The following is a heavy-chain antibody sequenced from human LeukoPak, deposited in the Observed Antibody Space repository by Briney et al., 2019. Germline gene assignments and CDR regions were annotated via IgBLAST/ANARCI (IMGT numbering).Heavy chain of an antibody. Sequence: SETLSLTCTVSGGSISSYYWSWIRQPARKGLEWIGRIYTSGSTNYNPSLKSRVTISVDKSKNQFSLKLSSVAAADTAVYYCARDRYGAIDAFDIWGQGTMVTVSS. V-gene: IGHV4-4*07. J-gene: IGHJ3*02. CDR2: IYTSGST. D-gene: IGHD4-17*01. CDR3: ARDRYGAIDAFDI. CDR1: GGSISSYY.